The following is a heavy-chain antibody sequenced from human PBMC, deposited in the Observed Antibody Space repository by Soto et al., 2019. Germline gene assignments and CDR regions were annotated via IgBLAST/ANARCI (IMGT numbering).Heavy chain of an antibody. CDR2: ILVGGST. D-gene: IGHD2-8*02. CDR1: GCTCSSYE. CDR3: AKATATGGGAFDI. Sequence: SLRLSCAASGCTCSSYEMSWVRQAPGKGLEWVSTILVGGSTHYPDSVKGRFTISRDNSKNTVFLQMNSLTAGDTAVYYCAKATATGGGAFDICGQGTVVTVSS. J-gene: IGHJ3*02. V-gene: IGHV3-23*01.